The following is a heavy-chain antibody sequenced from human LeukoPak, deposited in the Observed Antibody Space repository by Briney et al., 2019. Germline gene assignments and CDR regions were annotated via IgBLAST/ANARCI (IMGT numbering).Heavy chain of an antibody. Sequence: SETLSLTCTVSGGSISSYYWSWIRQPPGKGLEWIGYIYYSGSTNYNPSLKSRVTISVDTSKNQFSLKLSSVTAADTAVYYCARFGGWADPFDYWGQGTLVTVSS. V-gene: IGHV4-59*01. J-gene: IGHJ4*02. D-gene: IGHD2-8*01. CDR2: IYYSGST. CDR1: GGSISSYY. CDR3: ARFGGWADPFDY.